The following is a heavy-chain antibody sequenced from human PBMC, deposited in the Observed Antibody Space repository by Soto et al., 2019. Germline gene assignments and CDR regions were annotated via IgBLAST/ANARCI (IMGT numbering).Heavy chain of an antibody. D-gene: IGHD1-7*01. J-gene: IGHJ4*02. V-gene: IGHV3-53*01. Sequence: DVQLVQSGGGLIQPGGSLRLSCAASGITATNGHMNWVRQAPGKGLEWVSVIYSDDNTNYADAVKGRFTISRDTSKNTVYLQMNSLRAEDTAVYYCARDWNCDKYFDLWDQGSLVTVSS. CDR1: GITATNGH. CDR2: IYSDDNT. CDR3: ARDWNCDKYFDL.